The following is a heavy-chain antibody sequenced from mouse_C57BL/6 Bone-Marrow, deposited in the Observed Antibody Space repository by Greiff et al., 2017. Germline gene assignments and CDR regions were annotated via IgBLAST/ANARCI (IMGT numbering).Heavy chain of an antibody. J-gene: IGHJ3*01. D-gene: IGHD1-1*01. V-gene: IGHV1-55*01. CDR1: GYTFTSYW. CDR3: AIYYYGSSPALFAY. CDR2: IYPGSGST. Sequence: VQLQQPGAELVKPGASVKMSCKASGYTFTSYWITWVKQRPGQGLEWIGDIYPGSGSTNYNEKFKSKATLTVDTSSSTAYMQLSSLTSEDSAVYDCAIYYYGSSPALFAYWGQGTLVTVSA.